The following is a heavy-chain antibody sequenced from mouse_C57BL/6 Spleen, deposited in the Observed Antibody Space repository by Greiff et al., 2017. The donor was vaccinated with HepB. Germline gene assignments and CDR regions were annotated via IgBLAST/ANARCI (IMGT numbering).Heavy chain of an antibody. CDR1: GFSLTSYG. CDR3: ARSDYDEGAWFAY. CDR2: IWGGGST. V-gene: IGHV2-2*01. D-gene: IGHD2-4*01. J-gene: IGHJ3*01. Sequence: VQLQQSGPGLVQPSQSLSITCTVSGFSLTSYGVHWVRQSPGKGLEWLGVIWGGGSTDYNAAFISRLSISKDNSKSQVFFKMNSLQADDTAIYYCARSDYDEGAWFAYWGQGTLVTVSA.